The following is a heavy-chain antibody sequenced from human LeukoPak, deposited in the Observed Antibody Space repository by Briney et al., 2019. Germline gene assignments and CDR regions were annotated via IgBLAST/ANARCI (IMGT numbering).Heavy chain of an antibody. J-gene: IGHJ4*02. D-gene: IGHD3-22*01. CDR2: IYSGGST. CDR1: GFTVSSNY. V-gene: IGHV3-66*01. CDR3: AREYYYDSSGPLGSDY. Sequence: GGSLRLSCAASGFTVSSNYMSWVRQTPGKGLEWVSVIYSGGSTYYADSVKGRFTISRDNSKNTLYLQMNSLRAEDTAVYYCAREYYYDSSGPLGSDYWGQGTLVTVSS.